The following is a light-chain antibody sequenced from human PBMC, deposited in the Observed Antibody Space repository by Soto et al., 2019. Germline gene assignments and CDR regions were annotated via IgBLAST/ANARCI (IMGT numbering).Light chain of an antibody. J-gene: IGLJ2*01. CDR3: GTWDSSLSAVV. CDR2: DNI. Sequence: QAVVTQPPSVSAAPGQKVTISCSGSSSNIGNNYVSWYQQLPGTAPKLLIYDNIQRPSGIPDRFSGSKSGTSATLGITGLQTGDEADYYCGTWDSSLSAVVFGGGTKLTVL. V-gene: IGLV1-51*01. CDR1: SSNIGNNY.